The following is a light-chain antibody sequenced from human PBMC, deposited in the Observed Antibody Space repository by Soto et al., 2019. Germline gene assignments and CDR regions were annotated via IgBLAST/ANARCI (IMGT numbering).Light chain of an antibody. J-gene: IGKJ1*01. CDR1: QSLSGN. V-gene: IGKV3-15*01. Sequence: EIVLTQSPGTLSLSPGERATLSCRASQSLSGNYLAWYQQKPGQAPRLLIFGASTRATGIPARFSGSGSGTEFTLTISSLQSEDFAVYYCQQYNNWPRTFGQGTKVDIK. CDR3: QQYNNWPRT. CDR2: GAS.